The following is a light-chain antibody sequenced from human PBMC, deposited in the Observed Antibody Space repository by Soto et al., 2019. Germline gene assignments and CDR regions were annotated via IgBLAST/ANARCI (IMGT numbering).Light chain of an antibody. CDR1: SSNIGSNY. V-gene: IGLV1-47*01. J-gene: IGLJ1*01. CDR2: RNN. CDR3: AAWDDSLSGPV. Sequence: QSVLTQPPSASGTPGQRVTISFSGSSSNIGSNYVYWYQRLPGTAPKLLIYRNNQRPLGVPDRFSGSKSGTSASLAISGLRSEDEADYYCAAWDDSLSGPVFGTGTKVTVL.